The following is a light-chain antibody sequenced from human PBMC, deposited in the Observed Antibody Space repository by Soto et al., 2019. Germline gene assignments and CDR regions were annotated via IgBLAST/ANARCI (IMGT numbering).Light chain of an antibody. V-gene: IGKV3-15*01. CDR1: QSIGIN. Sequence: EIVMTQSPATLSVSPGERATLSCRASQSIGINLAWYQQNPGQAPRLLIYGAFTRATGFPARFSGSGSGTDFTLTISSLQSEDFAVYYCQQYNDGPYTFGQGTKLEIK. CDR2: GAF. CDR3: QQYNDGPYT. J-gene: IGKJ2*01.